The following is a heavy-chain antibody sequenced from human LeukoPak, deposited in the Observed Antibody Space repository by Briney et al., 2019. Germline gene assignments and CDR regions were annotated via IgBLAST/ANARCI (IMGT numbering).Heavy chain of an antibody. CDR2: IYYSGST. CDR3: ARDISYYDSSGYWFAFDI. D-gene: IGHD3-22*01. Sequence: SETLSLTCAVSGDSINSGGYSWSWIRQPPGKGLEWIGYIYYSGSTYYNPSLKSRVTISVDTSKNQFSLKLSSVTAADTAVYYCARDISYYDSSGYWFAFDIWGQGTMVTVSS. V-gene: IGHV4-30-4*07. J-gene: IGHJ3*02. CDR1: GDSINSGGYS.